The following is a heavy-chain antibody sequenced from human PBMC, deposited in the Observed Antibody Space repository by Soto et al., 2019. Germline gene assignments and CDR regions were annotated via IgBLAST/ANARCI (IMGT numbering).Heavy chain of an antibody. CDR2: INSNSSCI. Sequence: GWSLRLSCAASGFTFSSYSMNWVRQAPGKGLEWVSAINSNSSCICYEDSVKGRFAISRDNAKNSLHLQMNSLSAEDTAFYYCVKDESINWYSGHFRHWGQGTLVTVSS. CDR1: GFTFSSYS. J-gene: IGHJ1*01. D-gene: IGHD6-13*01. V-gene: IGHV3-21*04. CDR3: VKDESINWYSGHFRH.